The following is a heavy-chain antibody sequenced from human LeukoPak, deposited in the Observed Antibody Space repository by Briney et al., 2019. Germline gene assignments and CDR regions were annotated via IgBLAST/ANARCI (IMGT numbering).Heavy chain of an antibody. Sequence: SETLSLTCTVSGGSITSSNYYWGWIRQPPGKGLEWIGSIYYSGTTYYNPSLKSRVTISVDTSKNQFSLKLSSVTAADTAVYYCAGQNDFWSGYYDYYYGMDVWGQGTTVTVSS. CDR1: GGSITSSNYY. D-gene: IGHD3-3*01. CDR3: AGQNDFWSGYYDYYYGMDV. V-gene: IGHV4-39*01. J-gene: IGHJ6*02. CDR2: IYYSGTT.